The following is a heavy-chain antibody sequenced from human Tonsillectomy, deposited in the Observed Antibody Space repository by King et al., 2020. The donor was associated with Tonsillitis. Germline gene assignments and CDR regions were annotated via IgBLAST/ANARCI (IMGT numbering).Heavy chain of an antibody. CDR2: INHSGST. J-gene: IGHJ4*02. Sequence: VQLPQWGAGLLKPSETLSLNCAASGGSFSDYYWSWIRQPPGKGLEWIGEINHSGSTNYNPSLKSRVTISVDTSKTQFSLKLSSVTAADTAMYYCARVPRYYYESSGYYDYWGQGTLVTVSS. CDR1: GGSFSDYY. CDR3: ARVPRYYYESSGYYDY. D-gene: IGHD3-22*01. V-gene: IGHV4-34*01.